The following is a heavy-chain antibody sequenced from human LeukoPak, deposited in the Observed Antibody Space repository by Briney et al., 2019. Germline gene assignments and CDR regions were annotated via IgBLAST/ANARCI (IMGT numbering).Heavy chain of an antibody. CDR2: IIPIFGTA. CDR3: ARETGTTFGSWFDP. CDR1: GGTFISYA. J-gene: IGHJ5*02. D-gene: IGHD1-7*01. Sequence: ASVKVSCKASGGTFISYAISWVRQAPGQGLEWMGRIIPIFGTANYAQKFQGRVTITTDESTSTAYMELSSLRSEDTAVYYCARETGTTFGSWFDPWGQGTLVTVSS. V-gene: IGHV1-69*05.